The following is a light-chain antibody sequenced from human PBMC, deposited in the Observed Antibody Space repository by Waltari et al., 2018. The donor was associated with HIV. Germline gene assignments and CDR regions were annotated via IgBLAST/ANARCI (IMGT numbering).Light chain of an antibody. CDR1: NIGTKS. CDR2: YDS. CDR3: QVWDPSGDHLI. V-gene: IGLV3-21*04. Sequence: SYVLTQPPSVSVAPGKTARITCGGNNIGTKSLHWYQQKPGQAHVLVIYYDSDRPSGIPERFSGSNSGNSATLTIIRVEAGDEADYYCQVWDPSGDHLIFGGGTKLTVL. J-gene: IGLJ2*01.